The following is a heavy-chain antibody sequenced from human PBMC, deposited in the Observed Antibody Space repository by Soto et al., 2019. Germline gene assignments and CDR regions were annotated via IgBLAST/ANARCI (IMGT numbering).Heavy chain of an antibody. D-gene: IGHD2-15*01. CDR3: ARVWVYCSGGSCYGAVGFDY. CDR2: INPNSGGT. CDR1: GYTFTGYY. Sequence: GASVKVSCKASGYTFTGYYMHWVRQAPGQGLEWMGWINPNSGGTNYAQKFQGRVTMTRDTSISTAYMELSRLRSDDTAVYYRARVWVYCSGGSCYGAVGFDYWGQGTLVTVSS. J-gene: IGHJ4*02. V-gene: IGHV1-2*02.